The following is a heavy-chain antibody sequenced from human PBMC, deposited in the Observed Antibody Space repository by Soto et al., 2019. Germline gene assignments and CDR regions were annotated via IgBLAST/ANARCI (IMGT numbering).Heavy chain of an antibody. J-gene: IGHJ4*02. D-gene: IGHD3-16*01. Sequence: ASVKVSSKASGYTFTGYYMHWVRQAPGQGLEWMGWINPNSGGTNYAQKFQGWVTMTRDTSSSTAYMELSRLRSDDTAVYYCARAHAVDYVYYFDYWGQGTLVTVSS. CDR3: ARAHAVDYVYYFDY. V-gene: IGHV1-2*04. CDR2: INPNSGGT. CDR1: GYTFTGYY.